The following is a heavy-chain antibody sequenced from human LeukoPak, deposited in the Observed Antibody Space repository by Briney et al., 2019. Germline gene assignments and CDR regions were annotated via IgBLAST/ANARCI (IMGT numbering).Heavy chain of an antibody. CDR1: GYTFTGYY. V-gene: IGHV1-2*02. CDR3: ASTFGYSSSWYGGAYYFDY. J-gene: IGHJ4*02. D-gene: IGHD6-13*01. Sequence: ASVKVSCKASGYTFTGYYMHWVRQAPGQGLEWMGWINPDSGGTNYAQKFQGRVTMTRDTSISTAYMELSRLRSDDTAVYYCASTFGYSSSWYGGAYYFDYWGQGTLVTVSS. CDR2: INPDSGGT.